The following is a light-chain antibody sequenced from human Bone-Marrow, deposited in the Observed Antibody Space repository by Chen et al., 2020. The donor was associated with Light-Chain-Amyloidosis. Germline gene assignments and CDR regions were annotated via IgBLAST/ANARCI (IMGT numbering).Light chain of an antibody. CDR3: QVWDRSSDRPV. Sequence: SYVLTQPSSVSEAPGQTATIACGGNNIGSTSVHWYQQTPGQAPLLVVYDDSDRPSGIPERLSGSNSGNTATLTTSRVEAGDEADYYCQVWDRSSDRPVFGGGTKLTVL. CDR2: DDS. J-gene: IGLJ3*02. CDR1: NIGSTS. V-gene: IGLV3-21*02.